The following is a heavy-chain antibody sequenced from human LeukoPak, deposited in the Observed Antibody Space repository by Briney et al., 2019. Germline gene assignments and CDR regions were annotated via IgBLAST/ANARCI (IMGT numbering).Heavy chain of an antibody. D-gene: IGHD6-13*01. V-gene: IGHV4-59*08. CDR3: ARLVAAAGSVTIDY. J-gene: IGHJ4*02. Sequence: SETLPLSCTVSGGSISCYHWSWIPQTPAKGLEWIGYIYYSGSTNYNPSLKSRVTISVDTSKNQFSLKLSSVTAADTAVYYCARLVAAAGSVTIDYWGQGTLVTVSS. CDR1: GGSISCYH. CDR2: IYYSGST.